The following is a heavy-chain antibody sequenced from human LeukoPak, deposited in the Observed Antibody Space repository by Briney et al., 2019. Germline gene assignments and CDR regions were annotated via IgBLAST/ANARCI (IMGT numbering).Heavy chain of an antibody. D-gene: IGHD3-9*01. CDR2: ISSSSSYI. J-gene: IGHJ6*02. CDR1: GFTFSSYS. Sequence: GGSLRLSCAASGFTFSSYSMNWVRQAPGKGLEWVSSISSSSSYIYYADSVKGRFTISRDNAKNSLYLQMNSLRAEDTAVYYCARGSDYDILTGYYMGYYYYGMDVWGQGTTVTVSS. CDR3: ARGSDYDILTGYYMGYYYYGMDV. V-gene: IGHV3-21*01.